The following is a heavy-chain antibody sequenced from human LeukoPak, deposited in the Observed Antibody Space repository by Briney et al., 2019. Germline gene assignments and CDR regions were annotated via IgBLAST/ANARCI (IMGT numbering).Heavy chain of an antibody. CDR1: GFTFCSYE. V-gene: IGHV3-48*03. CDR3: AELGITMIGGV. CDR2: ISSSTSTI. J-gene: IGHJ6*04. D-gene: IGHD3-10*02. Sequence: GGSLRLSCAASGFTFCSYEMNWVRQASGKGLEWVSYISSSTSTIYYADSVKGRFTISRDNAKNSLYLQMNSLRAEDTAVYYCAELGITMIGGVWGKGTTVTISS.